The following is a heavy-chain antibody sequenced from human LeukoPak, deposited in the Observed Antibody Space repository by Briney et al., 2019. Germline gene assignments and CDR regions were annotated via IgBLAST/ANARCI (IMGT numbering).Heavy chain of an antibody. CDR2: INPNTGGT. CDR1: GYTFTGYY. Sequence: GASVKVSCKASGYTFTGYYMHWVRQAPGQGLEWMGWINPNTGGTNYAQKFQGRVTMTRDTSINTAYMELSRLRSDDTAVYYCARDTCSGGSCSWYYFDYWGPGTLVTVSS. CDR3: ARDTCSGGSCSWYYFDY. J-gene: IGHJ4*02. V-gene: IGHV1-2*02. D-gene: IGHD2-15*01.